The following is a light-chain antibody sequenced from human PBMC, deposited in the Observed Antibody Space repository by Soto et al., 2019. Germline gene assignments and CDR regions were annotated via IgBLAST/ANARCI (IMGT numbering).Light chain of an antibody. CDR1: SSNIGSNT. J-gene: IGLJ3*02. CDR2: SNN. V-gene: IGLV1-44*01. Sequence: QSVLTQPPSASGTPGQRVTISCSGSSSNIGSNTVNWYQQLPGTAPKHLIYSNNQRPSGVPDRFSGSKSGTSASLAISGLQSEDEADYYCAAWDDSLNGPWVFGGGTQLTVL. CDR3: AAWDDSLNGPWV.